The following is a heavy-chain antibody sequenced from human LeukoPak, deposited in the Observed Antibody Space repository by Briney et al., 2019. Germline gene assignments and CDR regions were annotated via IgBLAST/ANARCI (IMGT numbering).Heavy chain of an antibody. CDR3: ARAFYYDILTGPYRKGWFDP. Sequence: SETLSLTCAVYGGSFSGYYWSWIRQPPGKGLEWIGEINHSGSTNYNPSLKSRVTISVDTSKNQFSLKLSSVTAADTAVYYCARAFYYDILTGPYRKGWFDPWGQGTLVTVPS. J-gene: IGHJ5*02. CDR1: GGSFSGYY. D-gene: IGHD3-9*01. CDR2: INHSGST. V-gene: IGHV4-34*01.